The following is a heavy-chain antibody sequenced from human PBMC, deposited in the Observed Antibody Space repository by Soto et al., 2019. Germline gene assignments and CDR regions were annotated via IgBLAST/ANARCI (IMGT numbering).Heavy chain of an antibody. CDR2: IIPIFGTA. J-gene: IGHJ5*02. Sequence: ASVKVSCKASGGTFSSYAISWVRQAPGQGFEWMGGIIPIFGTANYAQKFQGRVTITADESTSTAYMELSSLRSEDTAVYYCARDEAYYYDSSDAWFDPWGQGTLVTVSS. CDR1: GGTFSSYA. CDR3: ARDEAYYYDSSDAWFDP. D-gene: IGHD3-22*01. V-gene: IGHV1-69*13.